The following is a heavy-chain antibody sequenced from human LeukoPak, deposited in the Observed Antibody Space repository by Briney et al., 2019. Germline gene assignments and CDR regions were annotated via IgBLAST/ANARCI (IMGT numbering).Heavy chain of an antibody. CDR1: GGSISSYY. V-gene: IGHV4-59*01. Sequence: SETLPLTCTVSGGSISSYYWSWIRQPPGKGLEWIGYIYYSGSTNYNPSPKSRVTISVDTSKNQFSLKLSSVTAADTAVYYCARWARDYGDYSIDYWGQGTLVTVSS. CDR2: IYYSGST. J-gene: IGHJ4*02. D-gene: IGHD4-17*01. CDR3: ARWARDYGDYSIDY.